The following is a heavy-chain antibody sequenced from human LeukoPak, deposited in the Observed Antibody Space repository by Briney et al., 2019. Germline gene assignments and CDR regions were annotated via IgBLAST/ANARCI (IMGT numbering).Heavy chain of an antibody. D-gene: IGHD6-19*01. Sequence: GRSLRLSCAASGFTFSSYGMHWVRQAPGKGLEWVAVIWYDGSNKYYADSVKGRFTISRDNSKNTLYLQMNSLRAKDTAVYYCARDAIVPRIAVAGIDYWGQGTLVTVSS. CDR1: GFTFSSYG. CDR3: ARDAIVPRIAVAGIDY. J-gene: IGHJ4*02. CDR2: IWYDGSNK. V-gene: IGHV3-33*01.